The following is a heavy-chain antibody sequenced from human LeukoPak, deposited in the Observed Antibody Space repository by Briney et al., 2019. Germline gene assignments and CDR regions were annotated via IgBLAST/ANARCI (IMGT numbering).Heavy chain of an antibody. CDR2: ISSSGSTI. V-gene: IGHV3-48*03. CDR3: ARDLSPLSNYMGDY. D-gene: IGHD1-7*01. J-gene: IGHJ4*02. CDR1: GFTFSSYE. Sequence: GGALTLSCAASGFTFSSYEMNWVRQAPGKGLEWVSYISSSGSTIYYADSVKGRFTISRDNAKNSLYLQMNSLRAEDTAVYYCARDLSPLSNYMGDYWGQGTLVTVSS.